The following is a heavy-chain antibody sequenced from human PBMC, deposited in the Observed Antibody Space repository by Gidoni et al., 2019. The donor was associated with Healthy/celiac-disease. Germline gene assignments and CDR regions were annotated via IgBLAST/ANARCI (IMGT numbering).Heavy chain of an antibody. V-gene: IGHV3-21*01. CDR3: ATGGTKAFDI. D-gene: IGHD1-26*01. Sequence: EVQLVESGGGLVKPGGSLRLSCAASGFTFSSYSMNWVRQAPGKGLEWVSYIRSSSSYIYYADSVKGRFTISRDNAKNSLYLQMNSLRAEDTAVYYCATGGTKAFDIWGQGTMVTVSS. CDR2: IRSSSSYI. J-gene: IGHJ3*02. CDR1: GFTFSSYS.